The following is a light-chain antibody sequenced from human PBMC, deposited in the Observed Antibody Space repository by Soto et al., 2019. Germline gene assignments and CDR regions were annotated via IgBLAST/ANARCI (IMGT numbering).Light chain of an antibody. CDR3: QQFNSYPLT. V-gene: IGKV3-20*01. Sequence: EFVLTQSPGTLSLSPGARAPLSCRASQTVRNNYLAWYQQKPGQAPRLLIYDASSRATGIPDRFSGGGSGTDFTLTISRLEPEDFAVYYCQQFNSYPLTFGGGTKVDIK. CDR1: QTVRNNY. J-gene: IGKJ4*01. CDR2: DAS.